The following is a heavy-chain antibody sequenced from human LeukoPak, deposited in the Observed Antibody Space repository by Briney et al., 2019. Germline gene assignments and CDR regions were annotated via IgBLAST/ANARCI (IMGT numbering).Heavy chain of an antibody. CDR3: ARRRGYYCSGGGCYHYYFDY. CDR2: IYYSGST. V-gene: IGHV4-59*08. J-gene: IGHJ4*02. CDR1: GGPINRYY. D-gene: IGHD2-15*01. Sequence: SETLSLTCTVSGGPINRYYWSWMRQPPGKGREWIGYIYYSGSTNYYPSLKSRVTISVDTSKNQYSLNLRSVTAADTPVYYCARRRGYYCSGGGCYHYYFDYWGQGTLVTVSS.